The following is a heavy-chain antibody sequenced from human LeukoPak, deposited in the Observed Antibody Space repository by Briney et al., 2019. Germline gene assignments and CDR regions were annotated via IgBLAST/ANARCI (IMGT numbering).Heavy chain of an antibody. Sequence: SETLSLTCTLSGGSISQYYWSWIRQPRGKGPEWTGYVYRSGNTNYNPSLKSLVTISVDTSKNHFSLNLTSVTAADTAVYYCARVKDFAYSFFDLWGRGTLVTVSS. CDR3: ARVKDFAYSFFDL. J-gene: IGHJ2*01. CDR2: VYRSGNT. V-gene: IGHV4-59*01. CDR1: GGSISQYY.